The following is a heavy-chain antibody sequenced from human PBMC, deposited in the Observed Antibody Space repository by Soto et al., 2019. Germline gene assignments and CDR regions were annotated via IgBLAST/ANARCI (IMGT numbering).Heavy chain of an antibody. CDR1: GGTFNNYP. CDR2: SIPIFGTA. V-gene: IGHV1-69*13. D-gene: IGHD5-12*01. CDR3: ARGRGYSGHDHYYYLDMDV. J-gene: IGHJ6*02. Sequence: SVKVSCKASGGTFNNYPITWVRQAPGGGLEWMGGSIPIFGTANYAQKFQGRVTISVDESTSTAYMELSSLRSEDTAVYYCARGRGYSGHDHYYYLDMDVLGQRTTLPVS.